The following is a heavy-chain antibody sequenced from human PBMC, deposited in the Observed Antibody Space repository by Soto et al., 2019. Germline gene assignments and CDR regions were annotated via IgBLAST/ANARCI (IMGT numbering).Heavy chain of an antibody. CDR3: ARWYTYGNFDYFDY. D-gene: IGHD5-18*01. Sequence: GGSLRLSCAASGFTFSSDWMHWFRQAPGKGLVWVSRINSGGGTTTYADSVKGRFTVSRDNTKNTLYLQMNGLRAEDTAVYYCARWYTYGNFDYFDYWGQGTQVTVSS. V-gene: IGHV3-74*01. J-gene: IGHJ4*02. CDR1: GFTFSSDW. CDR2: INSGGGTT.